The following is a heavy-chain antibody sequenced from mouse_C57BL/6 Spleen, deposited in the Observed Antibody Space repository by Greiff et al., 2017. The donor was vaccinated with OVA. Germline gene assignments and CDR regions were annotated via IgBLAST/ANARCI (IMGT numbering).Heavy chain of an antibody. CDR1: GFTFSSYT. D-gene: IGHD2-4*01. V-gene: IGHV5-9*01. Sequence: DVKLVESGGGLVKPGGSLKLSCAASGFTFSSYTMSWVRQTPEKRLEWVATISGGGGNTYYPDSVKGRFTISRDNAKNTLYLQMSSLRSEDTALYYCARHDYYDYYFDYWGQGTTLTVSS. J-gene: IGHJ2*01. CDR3: ARHDYYDYYFDY. CDR2: ISGGGGNT.